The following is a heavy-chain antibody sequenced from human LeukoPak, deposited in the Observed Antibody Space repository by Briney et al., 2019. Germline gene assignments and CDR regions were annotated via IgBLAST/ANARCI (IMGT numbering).Heavy chain of an antibody. CDR3: ARVFDS. CDR1: GGSVSTSDYY. Sequence: SETLSLTCTVSGGSVSTSDYYWGWICQSPVKGLEWIGDVFYTGKTNYNPSLRGRATISIDTSKNQFSLKLTYVTAADTAEYYCARVFDSWGQGTLVTVSS. CDR2: VFYTGKT. V-gene: IGHV4-39*07. J-gene: IGHJ4*02.